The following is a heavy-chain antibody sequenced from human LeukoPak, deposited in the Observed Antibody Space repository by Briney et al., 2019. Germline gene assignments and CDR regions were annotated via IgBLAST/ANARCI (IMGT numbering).Heavy chain of an antibody. D-gene: IGHD2-2*03. CDR1: GDSISYFY. CDR3: ARTGVLDYLYYFDY. J-gene: IGHJ4*02. CDR2: ISGSGST. V-gene: IGHV4-4*07. Sequence: KPSETLSLTCSVSGDSISYFYWSWIRQAAGKGLEWIGRISGSGSTDYNASLKSRVTISVDTSKNQFSLKLSSVTAADTAVYYCARTGVLDYLYYFDYWGQGTLVTVSS.